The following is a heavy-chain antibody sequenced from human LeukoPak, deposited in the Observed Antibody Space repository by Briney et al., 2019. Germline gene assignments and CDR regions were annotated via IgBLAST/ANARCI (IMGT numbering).Heavy chain of an antibody. J-gene: IGHJ4*02. CDR3: AKGLYYFDY. CDR1: GFTFNNFG. V-gene: IGHV3-23*01. Sequence: GGSLRLSCAASGFTFNNFGMSWVRQAPGKGLEWVSTVSGSGGSTYYADSVKGRFTISRDNSKNTLYLQMNSLRAEDTAVYYCAKGLYYFDYWGRGTLVTVSS. CDR2: VSGSGGST.